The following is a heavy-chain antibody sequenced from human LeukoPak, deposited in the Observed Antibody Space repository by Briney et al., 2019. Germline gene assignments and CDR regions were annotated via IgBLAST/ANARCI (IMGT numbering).Heavy chain of an antibody. CDR1: GYTFIRYY. V-gene: IGHV1-46*01. CDR3: ARGTDYQLPLLDC. Sequence: ASVKVSCKASGYTFIRYYMYWVRQAPGQGLEWMGIINPSGGSTSYAQKFQGRLTMTRDTSTSTVHMELSSLRSEDTAVYYCARGTDYQLPLLDCWGQGTLVTVSS. D-gene: IGHD2-2*01. J-gene: IGHJ4*02. CDR2: INPSGGST.